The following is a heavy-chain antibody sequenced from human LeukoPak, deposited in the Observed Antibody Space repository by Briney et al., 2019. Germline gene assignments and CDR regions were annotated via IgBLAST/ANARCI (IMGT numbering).Heavy chain of an antibody. Sequence: GSLRLSCAASGFTFSSYSMNWVRQPPGKGLEWIGSIYYSGSTYYNPSLKSRVTISVDTSKNQFSLKLSSVTAADTAVYYCARAEYTTYYDFWSGYYNDAFDIWSQGTMVTVSS. V-gene: IGHV4-39*07. CDR2: IYYSGST. D-gene: IGHD3-3*01. CDR3: ARAEYTTYYDFWSGYYNDAFDI. CDR1: GFTFSSYS. J-gene: IGHJ3*02.